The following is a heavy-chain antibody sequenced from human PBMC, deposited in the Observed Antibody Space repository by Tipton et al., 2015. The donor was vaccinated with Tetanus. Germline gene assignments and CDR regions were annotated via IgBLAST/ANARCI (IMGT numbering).Heavy chain of an antibody. D-gene: IGHD3-16*01. Sequence: GLVKPSETLSLNCTVSVGAIIDSYWGWIRQSPGKGLEWIGYIYYSGSTNYSPSLKSRVTISIDTSKSQFSLKLSSVTAADTAVYYCARGSRVLGPWFYWGQGTLVTVSS. CDR1: VGAIIDSY. CDR2: IYYSGST. CDR3: ARGSRVLGPWFY. V-gene: IGHV4-59*01. J-gene: IGHJ4*02.